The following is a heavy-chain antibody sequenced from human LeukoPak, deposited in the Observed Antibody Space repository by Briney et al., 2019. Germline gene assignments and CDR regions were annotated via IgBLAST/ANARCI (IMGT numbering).Heavy chain of an antibody. CDR2: IIPIFGTA. Sequence: VASVKVSCKVSGYTLTELSMHWVRQAPGKGLEWMGGIIPIFGTANYAQKFQGRVTITADESTSTAYMELSSLRSEDTAVYYCARDEFPRLDYSSPFDYWGQGTLVTVSS. D-gene: IGHD4-11*01. CDR1: GYTLTELS. V-gene: IGHV1-69*13. CDR3: ARDEFPRLDYSSPFDY. J-gene: IGHJ4*02.